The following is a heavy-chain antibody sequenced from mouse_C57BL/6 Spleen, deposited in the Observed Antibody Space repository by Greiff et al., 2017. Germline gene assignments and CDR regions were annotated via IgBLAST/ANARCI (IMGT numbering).Heavy chain of an antibody. J-gene: IGHJ2*01. CDR1: GYTFTDYN. D-gene: IGHD1-1*01. CDR2: INPNNGGT. CDR3: ARGYYYGSPYFDY. Sequence: EVQLQQSGPELVKPGASVKMSCKASGYTFTDYNMHWVKQSHGKSLEWIGYINPNNGGTSYNQKFKGKATLTVNKSSSTAYMELRSLTSEDSAVYYCARGYYYGSPYFDYWGQGTTLTVSS. V-gene: IGHV1-22*01.